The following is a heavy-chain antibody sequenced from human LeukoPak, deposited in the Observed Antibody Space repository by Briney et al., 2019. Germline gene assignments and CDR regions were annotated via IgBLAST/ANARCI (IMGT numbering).Heavy chain of an antibody. CDR1: GFTFSRYW. CDR3: ARDLTMIVPGAFDI. D-gene: IGHD3-22*01. J-gene: IGHJ3*02. CDR2: IKPDGSES. V-gene: IGHV3-7*01. Sequence: GGSLRLSCAISGFTFSRYWMTWVRQAPGKGLECVAFIKPDGSESYYGDSVKGRFTISRDNAKDSLYLQMKSLRAEDTAVYYCARDLTMIVPGAFDIWGHGTTVIVSS.